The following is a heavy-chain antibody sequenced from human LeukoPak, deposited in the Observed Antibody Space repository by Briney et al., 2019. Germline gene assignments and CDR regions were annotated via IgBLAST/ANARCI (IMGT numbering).Heavy chain of an antibody. D-gene: IGHD5-24*01. J-gene: IGHJ4*02. CDR2: IYYSGST. CDR3: ARSEMAPWGNFDY. V-gene: IGHV4-59*01. CDR1: GGSISSYY. Sequence: SETLSLTCTVSGGSISSYYWSWIWQPPGKGLEWIGYIYYSGSTNYNPSLKSRVTISVDTSKNQFSLKLSSVTAADTAVYYCARSEMAPWGNFDYWGQGTLVTVSS.